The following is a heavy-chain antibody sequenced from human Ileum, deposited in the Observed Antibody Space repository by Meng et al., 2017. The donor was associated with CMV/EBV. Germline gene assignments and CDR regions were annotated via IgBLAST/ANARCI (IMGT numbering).Heavy chain of an antibody. D-gene: IGHD4-23*01. V-gene: IGHV1-18*01. CDR2: ISHYNGNR. CDR1: GYSFTTDG. J-gene: IGHJ5*02. CDR3: ARAHFFVVSPDWFDP. Sequence: SGYSFTTDGIRWVRQAPGQGLEWMGWISHYNGNRNYAQKVQGRVTMTINTSTSTAYMELRNLRSDDTAVYYCARAHFFVVSPDWFDPWGQGTLVTVSS.